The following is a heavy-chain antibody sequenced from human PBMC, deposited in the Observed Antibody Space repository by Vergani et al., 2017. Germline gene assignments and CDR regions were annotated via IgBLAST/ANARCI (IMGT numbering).Heavy chain of an antibody. CDR1: GGTFSSYT. V-gene: IGHV1-18*01. CDR3: ASSEGITIFGVPHPNLALGYYMDV. Sequence: QVQLVQSGAEVKKPGSSVKVSCKASGGTFSSYTISWVRQAPGPGLEWMGWISAYNGNTNYAQKLQGRDTMTTDTSTSTAYMELRSLRSDDTAVYYCASSEGITIFGVPHPNLALGYYMDVWGKGTTVTVSS. D-gene: IGHD3-3*01. CDR2: ISAYNGNT. J-gene: IGHJ6*03.